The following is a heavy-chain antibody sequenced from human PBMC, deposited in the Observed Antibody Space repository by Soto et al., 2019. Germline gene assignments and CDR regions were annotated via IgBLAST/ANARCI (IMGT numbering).Heavy chain of an antibody. CDR1: RDSVSSNSAA. Sequence: SQTLSLTCAISRDSVSSNSAAWNWIRQSPSRGLEWLGRTYYRSKWYNDYAVSVKSRITINPDTSKNQFSLQLNSVTPEDTAVYYCARSIAVAKANWFDPWGQGTLVTVSS. CDR2: TYYRSKWYN. CDR3: ARSIAVAKANWFDP. J-gene: IGHJ5*02. D-gene: IGHD6-19*01. V-gene: IGHV6-1*01.